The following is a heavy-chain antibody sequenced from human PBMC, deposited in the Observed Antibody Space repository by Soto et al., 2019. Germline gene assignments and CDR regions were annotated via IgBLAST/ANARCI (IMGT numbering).Heavy chain of an antibody. V-gene: IGHV3-30-3*01. CDR2: ISYDGSNK. CDR1: GFTFSSYA. J-gene: IGHJ6*02. D-gene: IGHD2-15*01. CDR3: ARDRIVVVVAAIDYYYYGMDV. Sequence: QVQLVESGGGVVQPGRSLRLSCAASGFTFSSYAMHWVRQAPGKGLERVAVISYDGSNKYYADSVKGRFTISRDNSKNTLYLQMNSLRAEDTAVYYCARDRIVVVVAAIDYYYYGMDVWGQGTTVTVSS.